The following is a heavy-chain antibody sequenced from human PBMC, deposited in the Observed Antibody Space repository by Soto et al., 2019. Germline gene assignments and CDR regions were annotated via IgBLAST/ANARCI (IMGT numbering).Heavy chain of an antibody. Sequence: GGSLRLSCAASGFIFNNYAMNWVRQAPGEGLQWVAGISASGVSTYYADSVKGRFIISRDNSKNTLFLQMNSLRAEDTAIYYCAKVPLGPYYFDYWGLGTLVTVSS. V-gene: IGHV3-23*01. J-gene: IGHJ4*02. CDR1: GFIFNNYA. CDR3: AKVPLGPYYFDY. CDR2: ISASGVST.